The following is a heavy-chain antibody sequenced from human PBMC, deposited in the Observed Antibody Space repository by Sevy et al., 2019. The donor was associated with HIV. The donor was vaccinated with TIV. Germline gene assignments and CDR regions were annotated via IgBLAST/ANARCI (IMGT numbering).Heavy chain of an antibody. J-gene: IGHJ4*02. CDR2: ISSGSTYI. Sequence: GGSLRLSCAASGFTFSDYYMTWIRQAPGKGLEWVSYISSGSTYINYADSVKGRFTISRENAKNSLYLQMNSLRAEDTAVYYCAKDSRVYSSSHFDYWGQGTLVTVSS. CDR3: AKDSRVYSSSHFDY. CDR1: GFTFSDYY. D-gene: IGHD6-13*01. V-gene: IGHV3-11*06.